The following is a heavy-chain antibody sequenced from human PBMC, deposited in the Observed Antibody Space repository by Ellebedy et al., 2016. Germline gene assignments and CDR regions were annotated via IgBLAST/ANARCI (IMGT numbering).Heavy chain of an antibody. D-gene: IGHD2-21*02. V-gene: IGHV4-59*08. Sequence: GSLRLSXSVSGGSISGYYWSWIRQPPGKGLQYIGHIYYTGTANNGPPFRSRASISVDTSKNQFSLKLNSVTAADTAVYYCARLSKGDCGGDCYTFDLWGQGTLVTVSS. CDR3: ARLSKGDCGGDCYTFDL. J-gene: IGHJ5*02. CDR1: GGSISGYY. CDR2: IYYTGTA.